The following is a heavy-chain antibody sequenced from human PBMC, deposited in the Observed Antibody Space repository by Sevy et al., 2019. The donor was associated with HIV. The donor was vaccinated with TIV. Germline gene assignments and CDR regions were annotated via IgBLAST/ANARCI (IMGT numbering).Heavy chain of an antibody. D-gene: IGHD2-2*01. Sequence: GGSLRLSCAASGFTFSDYYMSWIRQAPGKGLEWASYISSSDSTKYYADSVKGRFTISRDNAKNSLYLQMNSLRAEDTAVYYCARGVLSSTSTRAFDIWGQGTMVTVSS. V-gene: IGHV3-11*04. CDR1: GFTFSDYY. CDR3: ARGVLSSTSTRAFDI. J-gene: IGHJ3*02. CDR2: ISSSDSTK.